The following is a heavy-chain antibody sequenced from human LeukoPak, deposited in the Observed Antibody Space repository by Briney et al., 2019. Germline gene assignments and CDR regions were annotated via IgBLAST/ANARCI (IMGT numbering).Heavy chain of an antibody. CDR3: ARDPTYYDFWSGPTLSLDY. D-gene: IGHD3-3*01. CDR2: INPSGGST. V-gene: IGHV1-46*01. Sequence: ASVKVSCKVSGYTLTGLSMHWVRQAPGQGLEWMGIINPSGGSTSYAQKFQGRVTMTRDTSTSTVYMELSSLRSEDTAVYYCARDPTYYDFWSGPTLSLDYWGQGTLVTVSS. J-gene: IGHJ4*02. CDR1: GYTLTGLS.